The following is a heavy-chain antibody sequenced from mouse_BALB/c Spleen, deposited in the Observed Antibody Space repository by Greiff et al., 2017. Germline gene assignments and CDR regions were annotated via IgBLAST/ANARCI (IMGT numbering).Heavy chain of an antibody. V-gene: IGHV4-1*02. J-gene: IGHJ1*01. CDR2: INPDSSTI. CDR3: ERQRGSYDWYFEV. Sequence: EVKVEESGGGLVQPGGSLKLSCAASGFDFSRYWMCWVRQGPGKGLEWIGEINPDSSTINYTPSLKDKFIISRDNAKNTLYLQMSKVRSEDTALYYVERQRGSYDWYFEVWGAGTTVTVSS. CDR1: GFDFSRYW. D-gene: IGHD2-3*01.